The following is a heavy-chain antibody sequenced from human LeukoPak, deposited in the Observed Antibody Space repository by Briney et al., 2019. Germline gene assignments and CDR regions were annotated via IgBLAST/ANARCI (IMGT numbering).Heavy chain of an antibody. CDR3: AREASYGRYYYYGMDV. V-gene: IGHV3-53*01. CDR1: GFTVSSNY. D-gene: IGHD3-10*01. CDR2: IYSGGST. Sequence: GGSLRLACAASGFTVSSNYMSWVRQAPGKGLEWVSVIYSGGSTYYADSVKGRFTISRDNSKNTLYLQMNSLRAEDTAVYYCAREASYGRYYYYGMDVWGQGTTVTVSS. J-gene: IGHJ6*02.